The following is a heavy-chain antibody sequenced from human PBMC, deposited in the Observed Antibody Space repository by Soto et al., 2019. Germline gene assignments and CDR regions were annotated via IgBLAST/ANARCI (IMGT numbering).Heavy chain of an antibody. V-gene: IGHV1-69*01. CDR2: IIPLFGTP. D-gene: IGHD3-10*01. CDR1: GGIFSPYA. J-gene: IGHJ4*02. Sequence: QVQLVQSGAEVKKPGSSEKVSCKASGGIFSPYAISWLRQAPGQGLEWLGGIIPLFGTPNYAQRCQGRVTITQDESTSTAYMELSRLRSEDTAVYYCARDRDDYGSGNYYNRIDFWGQGTLVTVSS. CDR3: ARDRDDYGSGNYYNRIDF.